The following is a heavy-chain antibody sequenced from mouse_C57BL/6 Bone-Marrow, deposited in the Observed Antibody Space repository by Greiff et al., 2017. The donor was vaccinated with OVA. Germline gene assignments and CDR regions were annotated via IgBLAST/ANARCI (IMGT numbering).Heavy chain of an antibody. V-gene: IGHV1-15*01. J-gene: IGHJ4*01. CDR1: GYSFTDYE. D-gene: IGHD2-5*01. CDR3: SRVYSNYDAMDY. Sequence: QVQLKESGAELVRPGASVTLSCKASGYSFTDYEMHWVKQTPVHGLEWIGAIDPETGGTAYNQKFKGKAILTADKSSSTAYMELRSLTSENSAVYYWSRVYSNYDAMDYWGQGTSVTVSA. CDR2: IDPETGGT.